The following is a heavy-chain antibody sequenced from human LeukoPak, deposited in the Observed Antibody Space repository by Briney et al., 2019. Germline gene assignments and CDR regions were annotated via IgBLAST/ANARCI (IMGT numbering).Heavy chain of an antibody. V-gene: IGHV1-69*04. CDR2: IIPILGIA. J-gene: IGHJ4*02. CDR1: GGTFSSYA. Sequence: SVKVSCKASGGTFSSYAISWVRQAPGQGLEWMGRIIPILGIANYAQKFQGRVTITADKSTGTAYMELSSLRSEDTAVYYCAREVVAGSFSAYYFDYWGQGTLVTVSS. CDR3: AREVVAGSFSAYYFDY. D-gene: IGHD6-19*01.